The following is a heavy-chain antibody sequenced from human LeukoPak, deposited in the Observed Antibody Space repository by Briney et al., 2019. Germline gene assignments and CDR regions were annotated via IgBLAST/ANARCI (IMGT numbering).Heavy chain of an antibody. V-gene: IGHV4-59*01. Sequence: PSETLSLTCTVSGGSISSYYWSWIRQPPGKGLEWIGYIYYSGSTNYNPSLKSRVTISVDTYKNQFSLKLSSVTAADTAVYYCAREYCSGGSCYAIHWGQGTLVTVSS. CDR1: GGSISSYY. CDR3: AREYCSGGSCYAIH. D-gene: IGHD2-15*01. J-gene: IGHJ4*02. CDR2: IYYSGST.